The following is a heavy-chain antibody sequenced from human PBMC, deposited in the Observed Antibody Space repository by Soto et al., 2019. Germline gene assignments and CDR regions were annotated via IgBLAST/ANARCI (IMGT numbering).Heavy chain of an antibody. Sequence: QITLKESGPTLVKPTQTLTLTCTFSGLSLSTTGVGVGWIRQPPGKALEWLALLYWDDDKRYSPSLKSRLTISKDTSKNQVVLTMTNMDPVDTATYYCVQSRCGGDCLQSYSAHSYYGLDVWGQGTTVTVSS. CDR1: GLSLSTTGVG. CDR3: VQSRCGGDCLQSYSAHSYYGLDV. J-gene: IGHJ6*02. CDR2: LYWDDDK. V-gene: IGHV2-5*02. D-gene: IGHD2-21*02.